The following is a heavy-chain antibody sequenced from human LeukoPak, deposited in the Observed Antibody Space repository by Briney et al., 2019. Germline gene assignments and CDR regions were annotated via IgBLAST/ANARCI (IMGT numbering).Heavy chain of an antibody. J-gene: IGHJ4*02. CDR1: GGSFSGYY. CDR2: INHSGST. D-gene: IGHD3-3*01. Sequence: SETLSLTCAVYGGSFSGYYWSWIRQPPGKGLEWIGEINHSGSTNYNPSLKSRVTISVDTSKNQFSLKLSSVTAADTAVYYCARGDPVLRFLEWLPSYFDYWGQGTLVTVSS. CDR3: ARGDPVLRFLEWLPSYFDY. V-gene: IGHV4-34*01.